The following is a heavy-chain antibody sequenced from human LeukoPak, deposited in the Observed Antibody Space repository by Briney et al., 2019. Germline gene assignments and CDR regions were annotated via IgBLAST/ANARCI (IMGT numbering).Heavy chain of an antibody. D-gene: IGHD6-19*01. CDR1: GFTFSSYD. Sequence: PGGSLRLSCAASGFTFSSYDMNWVRQAPGKGLEWVSYISCGGNTIYYADSVKGRFTISRDNSKNTLYLQMNSLRAEDTAVYYCARDLAVAGRGLAYWGQGTLVTVSS. CDR2: ISCGGNTI. CDR3: ARDLAVAGRGLAY. J-gene: IGHJ4*02. V-gene: IGHV3-48*03.